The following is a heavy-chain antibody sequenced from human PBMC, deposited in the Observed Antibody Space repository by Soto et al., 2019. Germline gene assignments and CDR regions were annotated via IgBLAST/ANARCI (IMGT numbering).Heavy chain of an antibody. Sequence: QVQLVQSGAEVKKPGSSVKVSCKASGGTFSSYAISWVRQAPGQGLEWMGGIIPIFGTANYAQKFQGRVTITADESTSTAYMGLSSMRSEDTAVYYCPRADILTGYYRGHYFDYWGQGTLVTVSS. J-gene: IGHJ4*02. CDR3: PRADILTGYYRGHYFDY. CDR2: IIPIFGTA. D-gene: IGHD3-9*01. V-gene: IGHV1-69*01. CDR1: GGTFSSYA.